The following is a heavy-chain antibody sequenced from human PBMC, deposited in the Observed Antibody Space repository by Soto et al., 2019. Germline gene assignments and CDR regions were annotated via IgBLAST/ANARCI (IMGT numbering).Heavy chain of an antibody. CDR1: GYSFTSYW. Sequence: GESLKISCKGSGYSFTSYWIGWVRQMPGKGLEWMGIIYPGDSDTRYSPSFQGQVTISADKSISTAYLQWSSLKASDTAMYYCARSGSASYYYDSSGFTPFDYWGQGTLVTVSS. J-gene: IGHJ4*02. D-gene: IGHD3-22*01. CDR3: ARSGSASYYYDSSGFTPFDY. V-gene: IGHV5-51*01. CDR2: IYPGDSDT.